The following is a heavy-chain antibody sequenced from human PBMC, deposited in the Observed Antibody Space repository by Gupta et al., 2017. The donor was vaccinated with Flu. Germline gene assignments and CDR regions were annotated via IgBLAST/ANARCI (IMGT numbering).Heavy chain of an antibody. CDR2: IASDGSYK. D-gene: IGHD2-2*01. CDR1: GFTLGSYV. CDR3: AKDGPWTASCPYYCYYMDV. J-gene: IGHJ6*03. Sequence: QMQLVESGGGVVQVGTSLSILCAPSGFTLGSYVMHWVRQAPGKGLEWVADIASDGSYKDYADSVRVRFTISRDNSKNTLSLEMDSLRVEDTAVYYCAKDGPWTASCPYYCYYMDVWGKGTTVTVSS. V-gene: IGHV3-30*18.